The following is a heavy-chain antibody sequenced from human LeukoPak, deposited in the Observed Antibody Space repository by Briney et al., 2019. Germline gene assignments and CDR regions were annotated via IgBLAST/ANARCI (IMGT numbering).Heavy chain of an antibody. CDR1: GFTFSSYS. D-gene: IGHD2-8*02. CDR3: ASSVVYAMFDY. Sequence: GGSLRLSCAASGFTFSSYSMNWVRQAPGKGLEWVSSISSSSSYIYYADSVKGRFTISRDNAKNSLYLQMNSLRAEDTAVYYCASSVVYAMFDYWGQGTLVTVSS. V-gene: IGHV3-21*01. CDR2: ISSSSSYI. J-gene: IGHJ4*02.